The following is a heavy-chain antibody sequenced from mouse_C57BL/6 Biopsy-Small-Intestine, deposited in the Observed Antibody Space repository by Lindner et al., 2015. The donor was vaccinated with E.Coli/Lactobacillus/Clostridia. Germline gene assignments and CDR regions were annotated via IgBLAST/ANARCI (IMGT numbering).Heavy chain of an antibody. Sequence: VQLQESGPELVKPGASVKISCKASGYAFSSSWMNWVKQRPGKGLEWIGRIYPGDGDTNYNGKFKGKATLTADKSSSTVYMELSRLTSEDSAVYFCARHPDYWGQGTTLTVSS. CDR2: IYPGDGDT. CDR3: ARHPDY. V-gene: IGHV1-82*01. J-gene: IGHJ2*01. CDR1: GYAFSSSW.